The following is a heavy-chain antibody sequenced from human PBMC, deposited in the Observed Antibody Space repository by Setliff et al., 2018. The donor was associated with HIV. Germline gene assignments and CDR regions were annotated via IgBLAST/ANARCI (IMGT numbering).Heavy chain of an antibody. D-gene: IGHD6-6*01. CDR3: AREYSSSSGGGAFDY. CDR1: GYTFTSYY. J-gene: IGHJ4*02. V-gene: IGHV1-46*01. Sequence: ASVKVSCKASGYTFTSYYRHWVRQAPGQGLEWMGIINPSGGSTSYAQKFQGRVTMTRDTSTSTVYMELSSLRSEDTAVYYCAREYSSSSGGGAFDYWGQGTLVTVSS. CDR2: INPSGGST.